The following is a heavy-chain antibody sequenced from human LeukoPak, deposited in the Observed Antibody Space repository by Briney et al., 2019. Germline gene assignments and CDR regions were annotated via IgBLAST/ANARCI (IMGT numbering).Heavy chain of an antibody. V-gene: IGHV4-4*07. D-gene: IGHD6-13*01. J-gene: IGHJ4*02. CDR3: ARGFGSSWYYFDY. Sequence: SETLSLTCTVSGGSISDYYWSWIRQPAGKGREWIGRIYTSGSTIYSPSLKSRVTMSIDTSKNQFSLKLSSVTAADTAVYYCARGFGSSWYYFDYWGQGTLVTVSS. CDR1: GGSISDYY. CDR2: IYTSGST.